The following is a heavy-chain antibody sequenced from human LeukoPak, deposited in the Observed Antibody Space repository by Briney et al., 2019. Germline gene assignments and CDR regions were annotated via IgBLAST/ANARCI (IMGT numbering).Heavy chain of an antibody. V-gene: IGHV3-23*01. J-gene: IGHJ4*02. Sequence: PGGSLRLSCAASGFTFSSCAMSWVRQAPGKGLEWVSSINANGRNTYYADSVKGRFTISRDNFKNTLFLQMSSLRVEDTALYYCAKDLSFYGNPNWGQGTLVTVSS. D-gene: IGHD2/OR15-2a*01. CDR3: AKDLSFYGNPN. CDR2: INANGRNT. CDR1: GFTFSSCA.